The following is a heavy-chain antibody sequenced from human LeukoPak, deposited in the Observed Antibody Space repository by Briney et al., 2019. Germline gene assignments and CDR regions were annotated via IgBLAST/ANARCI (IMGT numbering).Heavy chain of an antibody. D-gene: IGHD3-16*02. CDR1: GCTFTSYG. Sequence: SVKVSCKASGCTFTSYGISWVRQAPGQGLEWMGGIIPIFGTANYAQKFQGRVTITADESTSTAYMELSSLRSEDTAVYYCARSYYDYVWGSYRPHRYFDYWGQGTLVTVSS. V-gene: IGHV1-69*13. J-gene: IGHJ4*02. CDR2: IIPIFGTA. CDR3: ARSYYDYVWGSYRPHRYFDY.